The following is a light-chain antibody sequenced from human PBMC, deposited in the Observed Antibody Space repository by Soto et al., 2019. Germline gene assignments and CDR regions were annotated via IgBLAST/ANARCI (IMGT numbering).Light chain of an antibody. V-gene: IGLV4-60*02. CDR3: ETWDSNTHV. CDR1: SGHSSYI. Sequence: QLVLTQSSSASASLGSSVKLTCTLISGHSSYIIAWHQQQPGKAPRYLMKLEGSGSYNKGSGVPDRFSGSSSGADRYLTISNLQFEDEADYYCETWDSNTHVFGGGTKLTVL. J-gene: IGLJ3*02. CDR2: LEGSGSY.